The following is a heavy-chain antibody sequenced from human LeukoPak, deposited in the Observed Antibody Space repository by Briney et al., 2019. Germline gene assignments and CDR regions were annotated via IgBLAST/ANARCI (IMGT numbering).Heavy chain of an antibody. V-gene: IGHV3-48*04. CDR1: GFTFSSYS. J-gene: IGHJ5*02. Sequence: GGSLRLSCAASGFTFSSYSMNWVRQAPGKGLEWVSYISSSSSTIYYADSVKGRFTISRDNTKNSLYLQMNSLRAEDTAVYYCARPYSSGWYNWFDPWGQGTLVTVSS. CDR3: ARPYSSGWYNWFDP. D-gene: IGHD6-19*01. CDR2: ISSSSSTI.